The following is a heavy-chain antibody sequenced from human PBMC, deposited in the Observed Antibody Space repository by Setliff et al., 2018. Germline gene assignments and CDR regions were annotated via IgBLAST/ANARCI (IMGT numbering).Heavy chain of an antibody. V-gene: IGHV3-7*01. CDR3: ATSDWYAAFDH. CDR2: IKEDGSET. CDR1: GFTLRSYW. J-gene: IGHJ4*02. Sequence: LSCAASGFTLRSYWMSWVRQAPGKGLEWVANIKEDGSETYYGGSVKGRFTISRDNAKNSLYLQMNSLRAEDAAVYYCATSDWYAAFDHWGQGTLVTVSS. D-gene: IGHD6-19*01.